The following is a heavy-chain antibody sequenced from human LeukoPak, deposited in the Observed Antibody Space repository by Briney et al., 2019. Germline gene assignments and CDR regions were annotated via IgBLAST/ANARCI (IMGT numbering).Heavy chain of an antibody. CDR3: GRDSYSSSWDY. CDR2: ISSSGRTI. D-gene: IGHD6-6*01. Sequence: GGSQRLSCAASGFIFSCFESNGVRDARGRALEWFSYISSSGRTIYYADSVKGRFTISRDNAKNSLYLKMNGLRAEDTAVYYCGRDSYSSSWDYWGQGTLVTVSS. V-gene: IGHV3-48*03. J-gene: IGHJ4*02. CDR1: GFIFSCFE.